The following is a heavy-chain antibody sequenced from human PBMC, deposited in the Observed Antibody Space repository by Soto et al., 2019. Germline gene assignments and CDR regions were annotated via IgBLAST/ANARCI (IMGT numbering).Heavy chain of an antibody. CDR3: TKGAERSGQRVLDCVCGH. CDR2: IYPEDSET. CDR1: GYSFTNYW. V-gene: IGHV5-51*01. Sequence: PGESLKISCKGSGYSFTNYWIGWVRQMPGKDLEWIGIIYPEDSETRYSPSFQGLVTISVDKSISTAYLQWNSLQASDTDTYYCTKGAERSGQRVLDCVCGHWGQGSPVTVSS. D-gene: IGHD3-9*01. J-gene: IGHJ4*02.